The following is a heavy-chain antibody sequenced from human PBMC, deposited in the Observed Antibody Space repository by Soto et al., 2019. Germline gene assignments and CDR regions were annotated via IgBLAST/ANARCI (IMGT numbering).Heavy chain of an antibody. CDR1: GFTFSSYG. CDR2: IWYDGSNK. V-gene: IGHV3-33*01. Sequence: PGGSLILSCAASGFTFSSYGMHWVRQAPGKGLEWVAVIWYDGSNKYYADSVKGRFTISRDNSKNTLYLQMNSLRAEDTAVYYCARDQRIAAAGDYYFDYWGQGTLVTVSS. J-gene: IGHJ4*02. D-gene: IGHD6-13*01. CDR3: ARDQRIAAAGDYYFDY.